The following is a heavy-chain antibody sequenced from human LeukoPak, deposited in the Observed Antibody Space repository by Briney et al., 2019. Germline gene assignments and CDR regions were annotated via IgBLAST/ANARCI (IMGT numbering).Heavy chain of an antibody. CDR3: ARKAKFYGSGSYYTDY. CDR1: GFTFSSYW. J-gene: IGHJ4*02. D-gene: IGHD3-10*01. V-gene: IGHV3-7*01. Sequence: TGGSLRLSCAASGFTFSSYWMSWVRQAPGKGLEWVANIKQDGSEKYYVDSVKGRFTISRDNAKNSLYLQMNSLRAEDTAVYYCARKAKFYGSGSYYTDYWGQGTLVTVSS. CDR2: IKQDGSEK.